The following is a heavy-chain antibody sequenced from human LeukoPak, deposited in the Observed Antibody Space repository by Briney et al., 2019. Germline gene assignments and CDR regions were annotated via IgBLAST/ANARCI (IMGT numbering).Heavy chain of an antibody. J-gene: IGHJ3*02. CDR3: ARVSDYDFWSGSDAFDI. V-gene: IGHV3-21*01. Sequence: GGSLRLSCAASGFTFSSYSMNWVRQAPGKGLEWVPSISSSSSYIYYADSVKGRFTISRDNAKNSLYLQMNSLRAEDTAVYYCARVSDYDFWSGSDAFDIWGQGTMVTVSS. CDR2: ISSSSSYI. CDR1: GFTFSSYS. D-gene: IGHD3-3*01.